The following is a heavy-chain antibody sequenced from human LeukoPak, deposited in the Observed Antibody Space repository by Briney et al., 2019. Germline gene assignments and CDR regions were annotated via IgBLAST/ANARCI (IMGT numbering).Heavy chain of an antibody. Sequence: PGRSLRLSCAASGFTFSSYGMHWVRQAPGKGLEWGAVIWYDGSNKYYADSVNGRFTSSRDNSKNTLNLQMNSLRAEDTAVYYCARDHYYDSSGYYPSDYWGQGTLVTVSS. D-gene: IGHD3-22*01. V-gene: IGHV3-33*01. CDR1: GFTFSSYG. CDR2: IWYDGSNK. J-gene: IGHJ4*02. CDR3: ARDHYYDSSGYYPSDY.